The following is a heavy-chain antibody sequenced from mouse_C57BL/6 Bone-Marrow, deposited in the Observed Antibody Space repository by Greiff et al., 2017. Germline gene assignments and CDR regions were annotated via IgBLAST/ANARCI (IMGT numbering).Heavy chain of an antibody. V-gene: IGHV5-4*03. CDR2: ISDGGSYT. CDR1: GFTFSSYA. CDR3: ARGEGIYYGYDDAMDY. J-gene: IGHJ4*01. D-gene: IGHD2-2*01. Sequence: DVMLVESGGGLVKPGGSLKLSCAASGFTFSSYAMSWVRQTPEKRLEWVATISDGGSYTYYPDHVKGRFTLSRDNAQNNLYLQMGHLKSEDRGLCYCARGEGIYYGYDDAMDYWGKGTSVTVSS.